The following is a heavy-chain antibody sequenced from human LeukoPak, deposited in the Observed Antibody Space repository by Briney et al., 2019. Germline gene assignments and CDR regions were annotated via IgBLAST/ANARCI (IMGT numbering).Heavy chain of an antibody. CDR1: GFTFSTYA. CDR2: ISDSAGAT. Sequence: GGSLRLSCAASGFTFSTYAMTWVRQAPGKGLEWVSSISDSAGATYYADSVRGRFTISRDNSGSTLCLQMNSLRADDTAVYYCAKGGSTAWTAVDYWGQGTLVTVSS. CDR3: AKGGSTAWTAVDY. D-gene: IGHD2-2*01. V-gene: IGHV3-23*01. J-gene: IGHJ4*02.